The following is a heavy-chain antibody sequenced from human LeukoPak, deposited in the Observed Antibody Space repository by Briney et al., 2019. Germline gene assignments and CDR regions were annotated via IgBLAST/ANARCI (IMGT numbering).Heavy chain of an antibody. V-gene: IGHV4-34*01. J-gene: IGHJ5*02. CDR1: GGSFSGYY. CDR3: PKKAYDILTGYQNWFDP. D-gene: IGHD3-9*01. CDR2: INHSGST. Sequence: PSETLSLTCAVSGGSFSGYYWSWIRQPPGKGLEWIGEINHSGSTNYNQSLTSRVTISVDTSKNQFSLKLSSVTAADTAVFYNPKKAYDILTGYQNWFDPWGQGTLVAVSS.